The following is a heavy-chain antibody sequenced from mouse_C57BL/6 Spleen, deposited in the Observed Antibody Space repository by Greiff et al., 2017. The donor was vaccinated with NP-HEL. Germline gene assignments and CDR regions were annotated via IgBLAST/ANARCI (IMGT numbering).Heavy chain of an antibody. J-gene: IGHJ3*01. V-gene: IGHV1-50*01. CDR3: ERAEPSTTMVTPWFAY. Sequence: QVQLQQPGAELVKPGASVKLSCKASGYTFTSYWMQWVKQRPGQGLEWIGEIDPSDSYTNYNQKFKGKATLTVDTASSTAYMQLSSLTSEDYAVYYCERAEPSTTMVTPWFAYWGQGTLVTVSA. CDR1: GYTFTSYW. CDR2: IDPSDSYT. D-gene: IGHD2-2*01.